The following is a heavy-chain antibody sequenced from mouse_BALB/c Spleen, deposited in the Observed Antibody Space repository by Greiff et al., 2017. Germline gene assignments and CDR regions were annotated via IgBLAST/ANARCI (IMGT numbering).Heavy chain of an antibody. V-gene: IGHV5-6-3*01. J-gene: IGHJ3*01. Sequence: DVHLVESGGGLVQPGGSLKLSCAASGFTFSSYGMSWVRQTPDKRLELVATINSNGGSTYYPDSVKGRFTISRDNAKNTLYLQMSSLKSEDTAMYYCARSDYGNSFAYWGQGTLVTVSA. D-gene: IGHD2-1*01. CDR3: ARSDYGNSFAY. CDR2: INSNGGST. CDR1: GFTFSSYG.